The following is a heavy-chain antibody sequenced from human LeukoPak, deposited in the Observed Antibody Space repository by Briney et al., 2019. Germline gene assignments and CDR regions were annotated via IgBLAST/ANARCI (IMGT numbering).Heavy chain of an antibody. J-gene: IGHJ5*02. Sequence: GASVKVSCTASGYTFTDYYMHWVRQAPGQGLEWMGWINPNSGGTNYAQQFQGRVTMTRDTSISTAYMELSNLRSDDTAVYYCARAIAAAGGPWFDHWGQGTLVTVSS. CDR1: GYTFTDYY. D-gene: IGHD6-13*01. CDR3: ARAIAAAGGPWFDH. V-gene: IGHV1-2*02. CDR2: INPNSGGT.